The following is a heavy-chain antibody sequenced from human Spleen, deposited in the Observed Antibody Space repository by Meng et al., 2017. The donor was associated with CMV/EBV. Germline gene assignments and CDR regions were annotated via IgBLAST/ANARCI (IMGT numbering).Heavy chain of an antibody. V-gene: IGHV1-69*05. CDR1: GGTFSSYA. CDR3: ARDLWCGSSTSCPLGY. CDR2: IIPIFGTA. J-gene: IGHJ4*02. Sequence: SVKVSCKASGGTFSSYAISWVRQAPGQGLEWIGGIIPIFGTANYAQKFQGRVTITTDESTSTAYMELSSLRSEDTAVYYCARDLWCGSSTSCPLGYWGQGTLVTVSS. D-gene: IGHD2-2*01.